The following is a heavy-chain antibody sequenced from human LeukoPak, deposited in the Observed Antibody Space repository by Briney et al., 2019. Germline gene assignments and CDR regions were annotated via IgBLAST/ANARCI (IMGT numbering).Heavy chain of an antibody. CDR1: GFTFSSYS. CDR2: ISSSSSYM. CDR3: ARDYDFWSGYPMAEYYFDY. Sequence: GGSLRLSCAASGFTFSSYSMNWVRQAPGKGLEWVSSISSSSSYMYYADSVKGRFTISRDNAKNSLYLQMNSLRAEDTAVYYCARDYDFWSGYPMAEYYFDYWGQGTLVTVSS. V-gene: IGHV3-21*01. J-gene: IGHJ4*02. D-gene: IGHD3-3*01.